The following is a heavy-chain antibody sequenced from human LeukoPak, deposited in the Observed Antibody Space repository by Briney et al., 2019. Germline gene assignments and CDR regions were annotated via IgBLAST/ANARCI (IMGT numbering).Heavy chain of an antibody. J-gene: IGHJ6*02. V-gene: IGHV3-30-3*01. Sequence: PGRSLRLSCAASGFTFSSYAMHWVRQAPGKGLEWVAVISYDGSNKYYADSVKGRFTISRDNSKNTLYLQMNSLRPEDTAVYYCASSKAPKDYYYGMDVWGQGTTVTVSS. CDR3: ASSKAPKDYYYGMDV. CDR2: ISYDGSNK. CDR1: GFTFSSYA.